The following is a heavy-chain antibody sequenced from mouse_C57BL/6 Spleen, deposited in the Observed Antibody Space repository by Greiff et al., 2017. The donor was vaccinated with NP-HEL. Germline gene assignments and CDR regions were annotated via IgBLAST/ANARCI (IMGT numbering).Heavy chain of an antibody. V-gene: IGHV5-17*01. CDR3: ARGSDYSNYEGLFAY. J-gene: IGHJ3*01. CDR2: ISSGSSTI. Sequence: EVQLVESGGGLVKPGGSLKLSCAASGFTFSDYGMHWVRQAPEKGLEWVAYISSGSSTIYYAGTVKGRFTISRDNAKNTLFQQMTSLRSEDTAMYYCARGSDYSNYEGLFAYWGQGTLVTVSA. CDR1: GFTFSDYG. D-gene: IGHD2-5*01.